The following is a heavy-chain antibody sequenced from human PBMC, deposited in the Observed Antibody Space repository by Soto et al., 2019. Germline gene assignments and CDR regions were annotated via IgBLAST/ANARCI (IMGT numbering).Heavy chain of an antibody. D-gene: IGHD6-13*01. J-gene: IGHJ5*02. CDR3: ARVILAAAGPINWFDP. V-gene: IGHV4-59*01. Sequence: SETLSLTCTVSGGSISSYYVSWIRQPPGKGLEWIGYIYYSGSTNYNPSLKSRVTISVDTSKNQFSLKLSSVTAADTAVYYCARVILAAAGPINWFDPWGQGTLVTVSS. CDR1: GGSISSYY. CDR2: IYYSGST.